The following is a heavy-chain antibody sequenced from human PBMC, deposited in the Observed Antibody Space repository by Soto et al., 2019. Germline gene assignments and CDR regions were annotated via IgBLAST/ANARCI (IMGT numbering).Heavy chain of an antibody. CDR3: ARGALRNDFWSGYQYYYYGMDV. V-gene: IGHV1-69*01. D-gene: IGHD3-3*01. J-gene: IGHJ6*02. CDR1: GGTFSSYA. Sequence: QVQLVQSGAEVKKPGSSVKVSCKASGGTFSSYAISWVRQAPGQGLEWMGGIIPIFGTANYPQKFQGRVTITADESTRTAYIELSSLRSEDTAVYYCARGALRNDFWSGYQYYYYGMDVWGQGNTVTVSS. CDR2: IIPIFGTA.